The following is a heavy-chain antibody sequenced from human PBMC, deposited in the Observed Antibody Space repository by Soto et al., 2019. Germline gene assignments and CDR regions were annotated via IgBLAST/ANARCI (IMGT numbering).Heavy chain of an antibody. V-gene: IGHV3-74*01. CDR1: GFTFSVYY. CDR3: AYQGGVRMDV. D-gene: IGHD2-2*01. Sequence: EVQLVESGGGLIQPGGSLRLSCAASGFTFSVYYLHWVRQAPGKGLVWVSRIESDGSSTDYADSVKGRFTISRDYAKKTLYLQMNSLRAEDTAVYYCAYQGGVRMDVWGQGTTVTVSS. CDR2: IESDGSST. J-gene: IGHJ6*02.